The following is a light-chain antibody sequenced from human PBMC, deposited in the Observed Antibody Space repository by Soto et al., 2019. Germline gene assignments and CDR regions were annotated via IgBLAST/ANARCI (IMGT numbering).Light chain of an antibody. CDR1: QSVSSN. CDR3: QQYNNWLT. Sequence: EIVMTQSPATLSVSPLERAALSCRASQSVSSNLAWYQQKPGQAPRLLIYGASTRATGIPARFSGSGSGTEFTLTISSLQSEDFAVYYCQQYNNWLTFGGGTKV. V-gene: IGKV3-15*01. CDR2: GAS. J-gene: IGKJ4*01.